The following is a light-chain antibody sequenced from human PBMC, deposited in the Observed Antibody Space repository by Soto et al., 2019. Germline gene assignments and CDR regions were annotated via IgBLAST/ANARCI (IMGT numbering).Light chain of an antibody. CDR2: DVS. CDR3: SSYTGSTTLHYV. J-gene: IGLJ1*01. CDR1: SSDVGGYNY. V-gene: IGLV2-14*01. Sequence: QSALTQPASVSGSPGQSITISCAGTSSDVGGYNYVSWYQQHPGKAPKLLIYDVSNRPSGASNHFSGSKSGNTDSLTIYGLQAEDEADYYCSSYTGSTTLHYVFGTGTKVTVL.